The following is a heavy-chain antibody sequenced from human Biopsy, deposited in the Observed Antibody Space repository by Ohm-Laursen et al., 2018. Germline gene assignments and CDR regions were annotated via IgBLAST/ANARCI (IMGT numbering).Heavy chain of an antibody. Sequence: ASVKVSCKVSGYSFTSYYMHWVRQAPGQGLEWMGMINPSGSTTSYPQIFQGRVTMARDTSKSTVYMELSSLRSADTAVYFCARNTGWYGDLYYFDYWGQGTLVTVSS. CDR2: INPSGSTT. V-gene: IGHV1-46*01. D-gene: IGHD6-19*01. J-gene: IGHJ4*02. CDR3: ARNTGWYGDLYYFDY. CDR1: GYSFTSYY.